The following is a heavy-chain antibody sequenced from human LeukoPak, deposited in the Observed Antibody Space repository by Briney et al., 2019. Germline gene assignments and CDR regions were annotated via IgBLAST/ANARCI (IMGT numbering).Heavy chain of an antibody. J-gene: IGHJ5*02. CDR1: KFSFSAYW. CDR3: ATEDPDSGYDS. CDR2: ISYDGSNK. V-gene: IGHV3-30-3*01. D-gene: IGHD5-12*01. Sequence: GGSLRLSCAASKFSFSAYWMHWVHQAPGKGLEWVAVISYDGSNKYYADSVKGRFTISRDNSKNTLYLQMNSLRAEDTAVYYCATEDPDSGYDSWGQGTLVTVSS.